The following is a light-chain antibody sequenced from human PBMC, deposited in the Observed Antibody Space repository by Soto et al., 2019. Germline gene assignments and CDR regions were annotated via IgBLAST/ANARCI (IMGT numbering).Light chain of an antibody. CDR1: QGISNY. J-gene: IGKJ1*01. CDR2: AAS. CDR3: QKYNNAPRT. V-gene: IGKV1-27*01. Sequence: DIQMTQSPSSLSASVGDTVTITCRASQGISNYLAWYQQKPGQVPNLLIYAASTLQSGVPSRFSGSGSVTDFTLTISSLRPEDVATYYCQKYNNAPRTFCQGTKVEI.